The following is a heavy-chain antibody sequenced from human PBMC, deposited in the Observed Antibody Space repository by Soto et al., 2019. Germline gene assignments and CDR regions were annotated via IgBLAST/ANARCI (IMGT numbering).Heavy chain of an antibody. J-gene: IGHJ6*02. D-gene: IGHD1-26*01. CDR2: ISGSGDRT. V-gene: IGHV3-23*01. Sequence: PGGSLRLSCAASGFTFSSYAITWVRQAPGKGLEWVSVISGSGDRTYYADSVKGRFTISRDNSKNTLYLQMNSLRAEDTAVYYCLCGRGRYFYYGMDVWXQGTTVTVSS. CDR1: GFTFSSYA. CDR3: LCGRGRYFYYGMDV.